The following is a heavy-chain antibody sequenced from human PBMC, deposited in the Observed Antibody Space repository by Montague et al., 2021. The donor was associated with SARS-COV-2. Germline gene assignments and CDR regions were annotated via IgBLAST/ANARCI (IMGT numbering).Heavy chain of an antibody. J-gene: IGHJ4*02. CDR3: ARVDNSGPGEY. D-gene: IGHD3-22*01. V-gene: IGHV4-59*08. Sequence: SETLSLTCTVSGGSLNNYFWSWIRQPLGKGLEWVGYISDSGSTKYNPSLQSRVTISVDTARNQFSLKLLSVTAADTAFYYCARVDNSGPGEYWGQGILVSVSS. CDR2: ISDSGST. CDR1: GGSLNNYF.